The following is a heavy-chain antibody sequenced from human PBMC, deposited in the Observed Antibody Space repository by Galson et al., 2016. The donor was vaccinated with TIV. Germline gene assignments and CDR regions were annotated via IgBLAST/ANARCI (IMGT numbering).Heavy chain of an antibody. J-gene: IGHJ3*01. D-gene: IGHD3-9*01. V-gene: IGHV4-59*01. CDR1: YVHISDYY. Sequence: ETLSLTCTVSYVHISDYYWNWIRQPAGKGLEWIGSVDHSGSTNYNPSLKSRVIISVDTSKNQFSLNLTSVTAADTGVYFCARDFMERLTGYTPLAAFDFWGQGTMVTVSS. CDR2: VDHSGST. CDR3: ARDFMERLTGYTPLAAFDF.